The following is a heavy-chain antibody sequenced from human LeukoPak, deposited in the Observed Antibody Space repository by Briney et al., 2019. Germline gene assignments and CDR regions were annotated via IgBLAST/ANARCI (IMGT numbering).Heavy chain of an antibody. CDR3: ASWLPDPLPDTDAFDI. CDR2: IYYSGST. V-gene: IGHV4-59*01. D-gene: IGHD3-10*01. CDR1: GGSISSYY. J-gene: IGHJ3*02. Sequence: PSETLSLTCTVSGGSISSYYWSWIRQPPGKGLEWIGYIYYSGSTNYNPSLKSRVTISVDTSKNQFSLKLSSVTAADTAVYYCASWLPDPLPDTDAFDIWGQGTMVTVSS.